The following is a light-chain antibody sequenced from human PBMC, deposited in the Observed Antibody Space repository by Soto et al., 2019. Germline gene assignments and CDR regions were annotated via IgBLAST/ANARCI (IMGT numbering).Light chain of an antibody. CDR2: GAS. J-gene: IGKJ4*01. Sequence: IQLTQSPSSLSASVGDRVSITCRASEGISDYLAWYQQKPGKAPQLLIFGASILQSGVPSRFSGTRSGTDFALTISNLQHEDFDTYYCQHLNFYHLTLGGGTKVDIK. V-gene: IGKV1-9*01. CDR3: QHLNFYHLT. CDR1: EGISDY.